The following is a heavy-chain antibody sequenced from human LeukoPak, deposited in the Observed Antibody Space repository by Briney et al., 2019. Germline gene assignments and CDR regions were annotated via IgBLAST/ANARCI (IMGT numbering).Heavy chain of an antibody. V-gene: IGHV4-34*01. J-gene: IGHJ5*02. Sequence: SETLSLTCAVYGGSFSGYYWSWIRQPPGKGLEWIGEINHSGSTNYNPSLKSRVTISVDTPKNQFSLKLSSVTAADTAVYYCARRYYGSGRRFDPWGQGTLVTVSS. D-gene: IGHD3-10*01. CDR2: INHSGST. CDR1: GGSFSGYY. CDR3: ARRYYGSGRRFDP.